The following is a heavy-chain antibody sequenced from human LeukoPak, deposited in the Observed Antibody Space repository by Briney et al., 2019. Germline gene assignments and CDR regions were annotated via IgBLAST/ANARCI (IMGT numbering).Heavy chain of an antibody. D-gene: IGHD6-13*01. J-gene: IGHJ4*02. Sequence: GGSLRLSCAASGFTFSSYEMNWVRQAPGKGLEWVSYISSSSSTILYADSVKGRFTISRDNAKNSLYLQMNSLRADDTAVYYCARQANSSRAFDCWGQGTLVTVSS. CDR2: ISSSSSTI. CDR3: ARQANSSRAFDC. CDR1: GFTFSSYE. V-gene: IGHV3-48*03.